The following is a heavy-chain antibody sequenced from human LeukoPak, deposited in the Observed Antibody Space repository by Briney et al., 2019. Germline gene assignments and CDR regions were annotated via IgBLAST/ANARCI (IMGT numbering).Heavy chain of an antibody. CDR3: AKTAGWSYGFDY. D-gene: IGHD5-18*01. CDR1: GGSISTGGYY. V-gene: IGHV4-31*03. CDR2: IYNSGTT. Sequence: KSSETLSLTCTVSGGSISTGGYYWTWIRQHPGKGLEWIGYIYNSGTTYYNPSLESRVTISGDTSKNQFSLKLSSVTAADTAVYYCAKTAGWSYGFDYWGQGTLVTVSS. J-gene: IGHJ4*02.